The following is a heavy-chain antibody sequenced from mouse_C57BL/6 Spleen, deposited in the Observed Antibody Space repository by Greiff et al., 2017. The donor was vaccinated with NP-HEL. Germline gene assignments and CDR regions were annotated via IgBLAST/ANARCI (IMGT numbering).Heavy chain of an antibody. CDR1: GYSITSGYY. J-gene: IGHJ4*01. Sequence: EVKLQESGPGLVKPSQSLSLTCSVTGYSITSGYYWNWIRQFPGNKLEWMGYISYDGSNNYNPSLKNRISITRDTSKNQFFLKLNSVTTEDTATYYCARARLYYAMDYWGQGTSVTVSS. V-gene: IGHV3-6*01. CDR3: ARARLYYAMDY. CDR2: ISYDGSN.